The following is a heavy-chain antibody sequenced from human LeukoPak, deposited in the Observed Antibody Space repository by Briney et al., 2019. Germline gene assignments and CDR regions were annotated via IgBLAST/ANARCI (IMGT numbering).Heavy chain of an antibody. J-gene: IGHJ5*02. CDR3: AKAGERYYDFWSGYYAGNHNWFDL. CDR1: GFTFSSYA. V-gene: IGHV3-23*01. CDR2: ISGSGGST. Sequence: GGSLRLSCAASGFTFSSYAMSWVRQAPGKGLEWVSAISGSGGSTYYADSVKGRFTISRDNSKNTLYLQMNSLRAEDTAVYYCAKAGERYYDFWSGYYAGNHNWFDLWGQGTLVTVSS. D-gene: IGHD3-3*01.